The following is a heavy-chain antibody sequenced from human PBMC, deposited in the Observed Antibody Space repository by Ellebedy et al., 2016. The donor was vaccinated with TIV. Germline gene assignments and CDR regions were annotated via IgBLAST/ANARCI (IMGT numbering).Heavy chain of an antibody. CDR2: IYYSGST. CDR3: ARLPNYYDSSGFDY. D-gene: IGHD3-22*01. Sequence: MPSETLSLTCTVSGGSISSGDYYWSWIRQPPGKGLEWIGYIYYSGSTYYNPSLKSRVTISVDTSKNQFSLKLSSVTAADTAVYYCARLPNYYDSSGFDYWGQGTLVTVSS. V-gene: IGHV4-30-4*01. J-gene: IGHJ4*02. CDR1: GGSISSGDYY.